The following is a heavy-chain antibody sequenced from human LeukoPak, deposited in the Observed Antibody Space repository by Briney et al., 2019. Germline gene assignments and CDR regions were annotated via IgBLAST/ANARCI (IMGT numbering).Heavy chain of an antibody. CDR2: ISYDESNT. CDR3: ARGTGKRQLWFIDFFDY. D-gene: IGHD3/OR15-3a*01. J-gene: IGHJ4*02. V-gene: IGHV3-30*04. Sequence: PGRSLRLSCAASGFTFNSFAMHWVRQAPGKGLEWVALISYDESNTYYAESVRGRFTISRDNSKDTLYLQMDSLRSEDAAVYYCARGTGKRQLWFIDFFDYWGQGTLVTVSS. CDR1: GFTFNSFA.